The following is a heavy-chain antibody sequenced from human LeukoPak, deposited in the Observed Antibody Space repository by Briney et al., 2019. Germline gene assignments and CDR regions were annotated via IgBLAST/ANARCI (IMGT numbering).Heavy chain of an antibody. J-gene: IGHJ3*02. CDR1: GFTVSSNY. Sequence: GGSLRLSCAASGFTVSSNYMSWVRQAPGKGLEWVSVIYSGGSTYYADSVKDRFTISRDNSKNTLYLQMNSLRAEDTAVYYCARDLKVLDPSDAFDIWGQGTMVTVSS. CDR3: ARDLKVLDPSDAFDI. D-gene: IGHD1-1*01. CDR2: IYSGGST. V-gene: IGHV3-53*01.